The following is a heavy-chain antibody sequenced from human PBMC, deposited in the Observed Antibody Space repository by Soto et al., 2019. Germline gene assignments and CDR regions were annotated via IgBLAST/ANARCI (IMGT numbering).Heavy chain of an antibody. Sequence: QAQLQESGPGPVKPLETLSLTCTVSGGSVSGGTHYWSWIRQPPGKGLEWIGYIYNSGSTNYNPSLKSRVTISVDTSKNQFSLKLSSVTAADTAVYYCARGYRTSWYWFDLWGRGTLVTVSS. CDR2: IYNSGST. D-gene: IGHD6-13*01. J-gene: IGHJ2*01. CDR3: ARGYRTSWYWFDL. CDR1: GGSVSGGTHY. V-gene: IGHV4-61*01.